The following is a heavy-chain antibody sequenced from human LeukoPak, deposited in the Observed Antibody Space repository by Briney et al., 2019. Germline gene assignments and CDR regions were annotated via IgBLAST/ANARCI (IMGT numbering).Heavy chain of an antibody. CDR3: AKDMDGSAFYGMDV. V-gene: IGHV3-9*01. CDR2: ISWNSGSI. Sequence: GRSLRLSCAASGFTFDDYAMHWVRQAPGKGLEWVSGISWNSGSIGYADSVKGRFTISRDNVKDSLYPQMNSLRAEDTALYYCAKDMDGSAFYGMDVWGQGATVTVSS. CDR1: GFTFDDYA. D-gene: IGHD3-10*01. J-gene: IGHJ6*02.